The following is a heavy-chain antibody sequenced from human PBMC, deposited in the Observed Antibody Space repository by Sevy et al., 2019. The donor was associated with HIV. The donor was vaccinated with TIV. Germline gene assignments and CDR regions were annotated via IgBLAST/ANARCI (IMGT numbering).Heavy chain of an antibody. CDR2: MFYRGST. D-gene: IGHD2-2*01. J-gene: IGHJ4*02. V-gene: IGHV4-61*01. Sequence: SETLSLTCTVSGDSVSSDNYYWSWIRQPPGKGLEWIGYMFYRGSTNYNPSLKSRVTISVDTSKNQFSLKLNSVTAADTAVYYCARMSRASRSYNFDYWGQGTLVTVSS. CDR3: ARMSRASRSYNFDY. CDR1: GDSVSSDNYY.